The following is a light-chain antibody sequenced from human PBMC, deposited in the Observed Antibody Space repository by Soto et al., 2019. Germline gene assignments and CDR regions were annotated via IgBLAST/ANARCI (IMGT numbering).Light chain of an antibody. V-gene: IGLV1-40*01. CDR1: SSNIGAGYD. CDR3: QSYDSSLSAFYV. Sequence: QSVLTQPPSVSGAPGQRVTISCTGSSSNIGAGYDVHWYQQLPGTAPKLLIYGNSNRPSGVPDRFSGSKSGTSASLAITGLQAEDEADYYCQSYDSSLSAFYVFGPGTKV. CDR2: GNS. J-gene: IGLJ1*01.